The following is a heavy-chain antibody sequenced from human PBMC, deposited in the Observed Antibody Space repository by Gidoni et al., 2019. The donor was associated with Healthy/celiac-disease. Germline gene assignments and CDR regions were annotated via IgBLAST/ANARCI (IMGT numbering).Heavy chain of an antibody. V-gene: IGHV3-33*01. CDR2: IWYDGSNK. D-gene: IGHD2-2*01. CDR1: GCTFSSYV. J-gene: IGHJ6*02. Sequence: QVQLVESGGGVVQPGRSLRLSCAASGCTFSSYVMHWLRQAPGKGLEWVEVIWYDGSNKYYADSVKGRFTISRDNSKNTLYLQMNSLRAEDTAVYYCARDTSSGYGMDVWGQGTTVTVSS. CDR3: ARDTSSGYGMDV.